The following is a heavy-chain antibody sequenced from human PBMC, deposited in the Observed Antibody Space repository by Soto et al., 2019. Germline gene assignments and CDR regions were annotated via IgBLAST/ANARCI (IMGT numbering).Heavy chain of an antibody. J-gene: IGHJ6*02. Sequence: SETLSLTCAVYGGSFSGYYWSWIRQPPGKGLEWIGEINHSGSTNYNPSLKSRVTISVDTSKNQFSLKLSSVTAADTAVYYCARGDLGDYYYYGMDVWGQGTTVTVSS. V-gene: IGHV4-34*01. CDR3: ARGDLGDYYYYGMDV. CDR1: GGSFSGYY. CDR2: INHSGST.